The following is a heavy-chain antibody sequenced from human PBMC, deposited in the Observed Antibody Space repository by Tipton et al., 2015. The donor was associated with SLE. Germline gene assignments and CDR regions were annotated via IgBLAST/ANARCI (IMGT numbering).Heavy chain of an antibody. CDR3: ARDAAVAGSGAFDI. V-gene: IGHV1-2*02. Sequence: QSGAEVKKPGATVKVSCKASGYTFTGYYMHWVRQAPGQGLEWMGWINPNSGGTNYAQKFQGRVTMTRDTSISTAYMELSRLRSDDTAVYYCARDAAVAGSGAFDIWGQGTRVTVSS. CDR2: INPNSGGT. CDR1: GYTFTGYY. J-gene: IGHJ3*02. D-gene: IGHD6-19*01.